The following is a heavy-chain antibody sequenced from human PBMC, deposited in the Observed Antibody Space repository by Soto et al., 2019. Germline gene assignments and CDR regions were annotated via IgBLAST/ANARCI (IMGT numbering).Heavy chain of an antibody. CDR3: ARELFGRSVWFDP. V-gene: IGHV4-39*07. D-gene: IGHD3-10*01. CDR2: IYYSWST. Sequence: SETLSLTCTVSGDSISSSNYFWGWIRQPTGKGLEWIGYIYYSWSTNYNPSLKSRVTISVDTSKNQFSLKLSSVTAADTAVYYCARELFGRSVWFDPWGQGTLVTAPQ. J-gene: IGHJ5*02. CDR1: GDSISSSNYF.